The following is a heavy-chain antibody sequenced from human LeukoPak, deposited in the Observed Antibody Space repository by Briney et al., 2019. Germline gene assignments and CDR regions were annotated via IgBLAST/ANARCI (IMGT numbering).Heavy chain of an antibody. D-gene: IGHD6-19*01. CDR3: ARSLRQWLVRNTDAFDI. CDR1: GGYFSGYY. Sequence: SETLSLTCAVHGGYFSGYYWSWIRQPPGKGLEWIGEINHSGSTNYNPSLKSRVTTSVDTSKNQFSLKLYSVTAADTAVYYCARSLRQWLVRNTDAFDIWGQGTMVTVSS. CDR2: INHSGST. V-gene: IGHV4-34*01. J-gene: IGHJ3*02.